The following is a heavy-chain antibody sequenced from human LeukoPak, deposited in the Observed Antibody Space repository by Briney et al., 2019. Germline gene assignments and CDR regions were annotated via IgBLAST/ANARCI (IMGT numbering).Heavy chain of an antibody. Sequence: ASVKVSCKTSGYIFTDYAIVWVRQAPGQGLKWIGWVGTYDGKTNYTQEVQDRVTMTTDTSASTAYVELRSLTSDDTALYYCAKLMDNNYDGSALDHWGQGTLVTVSS. J-gene: IGHJ4*02. D-gene: IGHD3-22*01. CDR2: VGTYDGKT. V-gene: IGHV1-18*01. CDR3: AKLMDNNYDGSALDH. CDR1: GYIFTDYA.